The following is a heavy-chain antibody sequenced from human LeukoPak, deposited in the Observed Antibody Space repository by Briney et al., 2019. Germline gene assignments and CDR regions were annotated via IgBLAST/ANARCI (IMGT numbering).Heavy chain of an antibody. J-gene: IGHJ4*02. Sequence: KPSETLSLTCAVYGGSFSGYYWSWIPRPPGKGLEGIGEINHSGSTNYNPSLKSRVTISVDTSKNQFSLKLSSVTAADTAVYYCARGKNNYFDYWGQGTLVTVSS. CDR2: INHSGST. V-gene: IGHV4-34*01. CDR3: ARGKNNYFDY. CDR1: GGSFSGYY.